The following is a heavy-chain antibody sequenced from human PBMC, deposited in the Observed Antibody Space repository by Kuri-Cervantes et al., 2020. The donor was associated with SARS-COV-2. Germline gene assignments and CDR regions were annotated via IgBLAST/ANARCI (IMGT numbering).Heavy chain of an antibody. Sequence: GESLKISCAASGFTFSSYAMHWVRQAPGKGLEWVSYISSSSTIYYADSVKGRFTISRDNAKNSLYLQMNSLRDEDTAVYYCASFVGSGADYWGQGTLVTVSS. CDR1: GFTFSSYA. CDR3: ASFVGSGADY. V-gene: IGHV3-48*02. J-gene: IGHJ4*02. D-gene: IGHD3-3*01. CDR2: ISSSSTI.